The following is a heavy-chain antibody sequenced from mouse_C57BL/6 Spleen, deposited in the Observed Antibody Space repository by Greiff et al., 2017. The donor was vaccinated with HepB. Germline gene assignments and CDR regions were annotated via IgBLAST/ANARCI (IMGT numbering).Heavy chain of an antibody. Sequence: QVQLQQSGPELVKPGASVKISCKASGYAFSSSWMNWVKQRPGKGLEWIGRIYPGDGDTNYNGKFKGKATLTADKSSSTAYMQLSSLTSEDSAVYFCARQLSPNYFDYWGQGTTLTVSS. CDR3: ARQLSPNYFDY. J-gene: IGHJ2*01. D-gene: IGHD3-2*02. V-gene: IGHV1-82*01. CDR1: GYAFSSSW. CDR2: IYPGDGDT.